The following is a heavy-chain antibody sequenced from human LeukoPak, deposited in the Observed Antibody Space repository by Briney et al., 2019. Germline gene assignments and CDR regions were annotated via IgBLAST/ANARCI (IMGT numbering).Heavy chain of an antibody. D-gene: IGHD3-10*01. CDR3: ASDYYGSGSYYRLHY. CDR1: GGSISSSSYY. CDR2: IYYSGST. J-gene: IGHJ4*02. V-gene: IGHV4-39*01. Sequence: SETLSLTCTVSGGSISSSSYYWGWIRQPPGKGLEWIGSIYYSGSTYYNPSLKSRVTISVDTSKNQFSLKLSSVTAADTAVYYCASDYYGSGSYYRLHYWGQGTLVTVSS.